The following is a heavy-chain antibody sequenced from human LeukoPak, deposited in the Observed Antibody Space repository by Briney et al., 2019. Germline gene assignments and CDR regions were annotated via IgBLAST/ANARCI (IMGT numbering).Heavy chain of an antibody. CDR2: INPNSGGT. CDR1: GYTFTGHY. D-gene: IGHD3-22*01. Sequence: ASVKVSRKASGYTFTGHYMHWVRQAPGQGLEWMGWINPNSGGTDYAQKFQGRVTMTRDTSITTAYMELNRLRSDDTAVYYCARVRYDSSGYYIDYWGQGTLVTVSS. CDR3: ARVRYDSSGYYIDY. J-gene: IGHJ4*02. V-gene: IGHV1-2*02.